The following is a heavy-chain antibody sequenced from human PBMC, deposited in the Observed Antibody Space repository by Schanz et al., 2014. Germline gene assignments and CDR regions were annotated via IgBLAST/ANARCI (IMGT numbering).Heavy chain of an antibody. CDR2: MIGSGSSV. CDR1: GITFSGYS. CDR3: ARAQGVIRLYYGVDV. Sequence: VYLVESGGDLVKPGGSLRLSCAASGITFSGYSMNWVRQAPGKGLEWVSRMIGSGSSVFYADSVKGRFTISRDNSKNTVYLQMNSLRSDDAAVYYCARAQGVIRLYYGVDVWGQGTVVTVSS. J-gene: IGHJ6*02. V-gene: IGHV3-23*04. D-gene: IGHD3-10*01.